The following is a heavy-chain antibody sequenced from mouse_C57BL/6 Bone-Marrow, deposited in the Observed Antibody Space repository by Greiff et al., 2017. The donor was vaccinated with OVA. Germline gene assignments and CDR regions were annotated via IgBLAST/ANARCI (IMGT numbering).Heavy chain of an antibody. V-gene: IGHV3-1*01. CDR3: AFSNLYAMDY. Sequence: VQLKESGPGMVKPSQSLSLTCTVTGYSITSGYAWHWIRHFPGNKLEWMGYISYSGSTNYNPSLKSRISITHDTSKNHFFLKLNSVTTEDTATYYCAFSNLYAMDYWGQGTSVTVSS. CDR2: ISYSGST. J-gene: IGHJ4*01. CDR1: GYSITSGYA. D-gene: IGHD2-5*01.